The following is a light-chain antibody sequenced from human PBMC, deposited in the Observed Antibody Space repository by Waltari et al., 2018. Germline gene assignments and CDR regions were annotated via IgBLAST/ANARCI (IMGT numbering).Light chain of an antibody. V-gene: IGKV1-5*03. CDR2: KAA. Sequence: DIQVTQSPSPLSASVGDRVTITCRASQSIVVWLAWYQQKPGKAPRLLIYKAAYLESGVPSRFSGSASGTAFTLTISSLQADDFATYYCRQYNSYPWTFGQGTTVEIK. CDR1: QSIVVW. CDR3: RQYNSYPWT. J-gene: IGKJ1*01.